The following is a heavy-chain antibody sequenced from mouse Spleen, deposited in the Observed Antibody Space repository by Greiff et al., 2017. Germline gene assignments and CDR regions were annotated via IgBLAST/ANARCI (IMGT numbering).Heavy chain of an antibody. V-gene: IGHV5-17*01. J-gene: IGHJ4*01. D-gene: IGHD2-2*01. CDR2: ISSGSSTL. CDR3: ARPGGGCELYDMDY. CDR1: GFTFSDYG. Sequence: DVQLVESGGGLVKPGGSLKLSCAASGFTFSDYGMHWVRQAPEKGLEWVAYISSGSSTLYYADTVKGRFTISRDNAKNTLFLQMTSLRSEASAMFYWARPGGGCELYDMDYWGKGTSVTVST.